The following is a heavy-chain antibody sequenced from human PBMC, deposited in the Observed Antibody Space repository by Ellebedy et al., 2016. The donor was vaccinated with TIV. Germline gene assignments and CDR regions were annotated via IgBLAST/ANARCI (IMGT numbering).Heavy chain of an antibody. CDR3: ARGGDYVSSWFDP. J-gene: IGHJ5*02. CDR1: DDSISSSSYC. Sequence: MPSETLSLTCIASDDSISSSSYCWGWVRQPPGKGLEWIGTVYFSGTTLYNPSLESRVRISVDRSKNNFSLKLTSVTAADTAVYYCARGGDYVSSWFDPWGQGTPVTVSS. D-gene: IGHD4-17*01. V-gene: IGHV4-39*07. CDR2: VYFSGTT.